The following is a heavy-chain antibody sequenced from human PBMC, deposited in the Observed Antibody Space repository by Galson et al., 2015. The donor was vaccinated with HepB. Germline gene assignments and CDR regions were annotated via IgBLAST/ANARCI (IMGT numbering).Heavy chain of an antibody. J-gene: IGHJ4*02. V-gene: IGHV3-30*04. CDR1: GFTFSSYA. D-gene: IGHD1-26*01. Sequence: SLRLSCAASGFTFSSYAMSWARQAPGKGLEWVAVISYDGSNKYYADSVKGRFTISRDNSKNTLYLQMNSLRAEDTAVYYCARDRALGLVGATFLFDYWGQGTLVTVSS. CDR2: ISYDGSNK. CDR3: ARDRALGLVGATFLFDY.